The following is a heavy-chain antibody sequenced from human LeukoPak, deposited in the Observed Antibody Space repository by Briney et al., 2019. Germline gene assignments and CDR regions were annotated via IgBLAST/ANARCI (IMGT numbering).Heavy chain of an antibody. D-gene: IGHD2-8*01. CDR1: GFTFSSYA. J-gene: IGHJ6*03. Sequence: GGSLRLSCAASGFTFSSYAMHWVRQAPGKGLEWVAVISYDGSNKYYADSVKGRFSISRDSSKNILYLQMNSLRAEDTAVYYCAKDRCSNGVGCYYYYMDVWGKGTTVTISS. V-gene: IGHV3-30*04. CDR3: AKDRCSNGVGCYYYYMDV. CDR2: ISYDGSNK.